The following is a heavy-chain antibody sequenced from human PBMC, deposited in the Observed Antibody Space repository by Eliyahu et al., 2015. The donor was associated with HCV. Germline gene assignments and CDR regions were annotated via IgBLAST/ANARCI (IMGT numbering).Heavy chain of an antibody. Sequence: QVQLVQSGAEVKKPGSSVKVSCKASGGTFSSYAISWVGXAPGQGLEWMGGIIPIFGTANYAQKFQGRVTITADKSTSTAYMELSSLRSEDTAVYYCARVYYDFWSGYFYYYYGMDVWGQGTTVTVSS. CDR1: GGTFSSYA. J-gene: IGHJ6*02. D-gene: IGHD3-3*01. CDR3: ARVYYDFWSGYFYYYYGMDV. V-gene: IGHV1-69*06. CDR2: IIPIFGTA.